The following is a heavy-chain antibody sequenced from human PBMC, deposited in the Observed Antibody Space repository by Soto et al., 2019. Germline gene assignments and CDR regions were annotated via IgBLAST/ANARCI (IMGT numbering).Heavy chain of an antibody. V-gene: IGHV4-34*01. J-gene: IGHJ3*02. CDR1: GGSFSGYY. CDR2: INHSGST. D-gene: IGHD3-22*01. CDR3: ARAVGYYYDSSGPYAFDI. Sequence: SETLSLTCAVYGGSFSGYYWSWIRQPPGKGLEWIGEINHSGSTNYNPSLKSRVTISVDTSKNQFSLKLSSVTAADTAVYYCARAVGYYYDSSGPYAFDIWGQGTMVKVS.